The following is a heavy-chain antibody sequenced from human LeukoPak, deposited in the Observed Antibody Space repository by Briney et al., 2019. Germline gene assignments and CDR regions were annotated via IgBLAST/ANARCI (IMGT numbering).Heavy chain of an antibody. CDR2: IYHSGST. V-gene: IGHV4-38-2*02. J-gene: IGHJ4*02. CDR1: GYSISSGYY. D-gene: IGHD6-13*01. Sequence: SETLSLTCAVSGYSISSGYYRGWIRPPPGKGLEWIGSIYHSGSTYYNPSLKSRVTMSVDMSNNQFSLKLNSVTAADTAVYFCTREKSGTIVDYWGQGTLVTVSS. CDR3: TREKSGTIVDY.